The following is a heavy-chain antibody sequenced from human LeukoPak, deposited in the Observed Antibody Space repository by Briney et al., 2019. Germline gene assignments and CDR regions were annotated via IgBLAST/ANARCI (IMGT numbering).Heavy chain of an antibody. Sequence: GGSLRLSCAASGCTVSSNYMSWVRQAPGKGLEWVSVIYSGGSTNYADSVKGRFTISRDNSKNTLYLQMNSLRAEDTAVYYCARAAPDSGYCSGGSCFDYWGQGTLVTVSS. J-gene: IGHJ4*02. V-gene: IGHV3-53*01. CDR1: GCTVSSNY. CDR3: ARAAPDSGYCSGGSCFDY. D-gene: IGHD2-15*01. CDR2: IYSGGST.